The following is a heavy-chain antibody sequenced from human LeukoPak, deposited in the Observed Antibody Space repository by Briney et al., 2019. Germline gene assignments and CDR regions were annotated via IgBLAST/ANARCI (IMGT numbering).Heavy chain of an antibody. D-gene: IGHD4-23*01. V-gene: IGHV3-74*01. CDR1: GSTFSSYA. J-gene: IGHJ4*02. Sequence: GGSLRLSCAASGSTFSSYAMSWVRQAPGKGLVWVSRIASDGSSTTYADSVKGRFSISRDNAKNTLYLQMNSLRVEDTAVYYCARGRPHGNDYWGQGTLVTVSS. CDR2: IASDGSST. CDR3: ARGRPHGNDY.